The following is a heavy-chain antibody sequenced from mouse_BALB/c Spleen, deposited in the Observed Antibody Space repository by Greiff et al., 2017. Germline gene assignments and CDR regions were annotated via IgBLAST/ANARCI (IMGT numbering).Heavy chain of an antibody. V-gene: IGHV1-37*01. D-gene: IGHD2-4*01. CDR3: GRRDYDYVGFDY. Sequence: EVKVEESGPELVKPGASVKISCKASGYSFTGYFMNWVKQSHGKSLEWIGRINPYNGDTFYNQKFKGKATLTVDKSSSTAHMELLSLTSEDSAVYYCGRRDYDYVGFDYWGQGTTLTVSS. CDR2: INPYNGDT. J-gene: IGHJ2*01. CDR1: GYSFTGYF.